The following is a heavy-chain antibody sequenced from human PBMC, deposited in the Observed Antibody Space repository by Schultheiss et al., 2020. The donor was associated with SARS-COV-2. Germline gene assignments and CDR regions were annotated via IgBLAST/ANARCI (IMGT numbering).Heavy chain of an antibody. CDR2: INHSGST. CDR3: ARRQGGTVSFLFFDY. J-gene: IGHJ4*02. Sequence: SETLSLTCTVSGGSISGYYWSWIRQHPGKGLEWIGEINHSGSTNYNPSLKSRVTISVDTSKNQFSLKLSSVTAADTAVYYCARRQGGTVSFLFFDYWGQGTLVTVSS. V-gene: IGHV4-34*01. CDR1: GGSISGYY. D-gene: IGHD4-17*01.